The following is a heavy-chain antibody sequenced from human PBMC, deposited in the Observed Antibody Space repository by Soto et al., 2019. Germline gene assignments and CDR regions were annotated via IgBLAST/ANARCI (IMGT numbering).Heavy chain of an antibody. CDR2: MSSSGSTI. CDR3: ASGYGDYGGWFDP. J-gene: IGHJ5*02. Sequence: GGSLRLSCAASGFTFSDYYMSWIRQAPGKGLEWVSYMSSSGSTIYYAGSVKGRFTISRDNAKKSLYLQMNSLRAEDTAVYYCASGYGDYGGWFDPWGQGTLVTVSS. D-gene: IGHD4-17*01. CDR1: GFTFSDYY. V-gene: IGHV3-11*01.